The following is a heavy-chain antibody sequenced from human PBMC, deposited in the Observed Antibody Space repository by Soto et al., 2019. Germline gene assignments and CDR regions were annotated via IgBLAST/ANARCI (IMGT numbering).Heavy chain of an antibody. CDR1: GGSISSGDYY. Sequence: SETLSLTCTVSGGSISSGDYYWSWIRQPPGKDLEWIGYIYYSGSTFYNPSLKSRVTISVDTSKNQFSLKLSSVTAADTAVYYCATFYGDYVSYWGQGTLVTVSS. D-gene: IGHD4-17*01. CDR3: ATFYGDYVSY. CDR2: IYYSGST. J-gene: IGHJ4*02. V-gene: IGHV4-30-4*01.